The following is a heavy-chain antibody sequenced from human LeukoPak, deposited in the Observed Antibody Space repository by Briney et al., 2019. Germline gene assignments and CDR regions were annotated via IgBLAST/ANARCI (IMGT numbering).Heavy chain of an antibody. D-gene: IGHD6-6*01. CDR2: IYYSGST. J-gene: IGHJ3*02. V-gene: IGHV4-59*08. CDR1: GGSISSYY. Sequence: PSETLSLTCTVSGGSISSYYWSWIRQPPGKGLEWIGYIYYSGSTNYNPSLKSRVTISVDTSKNQFSLKLSSVTAADTAVYYCARGGIAARRDAFDIWGQGTMVTVSS. CDR3: ARGGIAARRDAFDI.